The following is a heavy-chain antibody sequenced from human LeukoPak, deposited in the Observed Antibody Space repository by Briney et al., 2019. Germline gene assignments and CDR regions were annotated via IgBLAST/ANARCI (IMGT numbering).Heavy chain of an antibody. Sequence: GGSLRLSCAASGFTFSSYAMSWVRQAPGKGLEWVSAISGSGGSTYYADSVKGRFTISRDNSKNTLYLQMNSLRAEDTAVYYCAKDPTYYDILEVDYWGQGTLVTVSS. D-gene: IGHD3-9*01. J-gene: IGHJ4*02. CDR2: ISGSGGST. V-gene: IGHV3-23*01. CDR1: GFTFSSYA. CDR3: AKDPTYYDILEVDY.